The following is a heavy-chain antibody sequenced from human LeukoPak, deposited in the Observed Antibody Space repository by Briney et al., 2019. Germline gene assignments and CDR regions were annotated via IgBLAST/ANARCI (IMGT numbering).Heavy chain of an antibody. CDR2: IKQDGNEK. Sequence: GGSQTLSCAASGFTFSSYWVSWARQSRGEGREWLANIKQDGNEKHCVGCVKGRFTISRESAKNSLYLQMNSLRARDSTVYQRARDGEWLPDAFDISGKGTMVTVCS. V-gene: IGHV3-7*01. CDR3: ARDGEWLPDAFDI. J-gene: IGHJ3*02. CDR1: GFTFSSYW. D-gene: IGHD3-3*01.